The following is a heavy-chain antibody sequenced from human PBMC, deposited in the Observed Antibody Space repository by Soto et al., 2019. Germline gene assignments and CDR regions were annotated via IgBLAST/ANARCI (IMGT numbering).Heavy chain of an antibody. CDR3: AKDPNGDFLGAFDT. D-gene: IGHD4-17*01. CDR2: IRGSGANT. Sequence: GVALRLSCAASAITFSNYAMTWVRQVPGKGLEWVSLIRGSGANTYYADSVKGRFTISRDNSKNTLYLQMNSLRADDTAVYYCAKDPNGDFLGAFDTWGQGTLVNVSS. V-gene: IGHV3-23*01. CDR1: AITFSNYA. J-gene: IGHJ4*02.